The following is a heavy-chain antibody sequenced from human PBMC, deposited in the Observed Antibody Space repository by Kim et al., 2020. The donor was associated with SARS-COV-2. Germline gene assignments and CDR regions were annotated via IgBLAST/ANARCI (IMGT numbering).Heavy chain of an antibody. V-gene: IGHV3-21*01. CDR2: ISSSSSYI. Sequence: GGSLRLSCAASGFTFSSYSMNWVRQAPGKGLEWVSSISSSSSYIYYADSVKGRFTISRANAKNSLYLQMNSLRAEDTAVYYCARDMASTIFGVVIDYYYYMDVGGKGTTVTVSS. J-gene: IGHJ6*03. D-gene: IGHD3-3*01. CDR3: ARDMASTIFGVVIDYYYYMDV. CDR1: GFTFSSYS.